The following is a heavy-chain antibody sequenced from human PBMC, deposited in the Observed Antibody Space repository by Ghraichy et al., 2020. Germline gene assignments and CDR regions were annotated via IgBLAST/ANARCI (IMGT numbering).Heavy chain of an antibody. D-gene: IGHD3-10*01. Sequence: SETLSLTCTVSGGSISSSSYYWGWIRQPPGKGLEWIGSIYYSGSTYYNPSLKSRVTISVDTSKNQFSLKLSSVTAADTAVYYCARVCRGYGSGSYYNGYFDYWGQGTLVTVSS. J-gene: IGHJ4*02. V-gene: IGHV4-39*07. CDR2: IYYSGST. CDR3: ARVCRGYGSGSYYNGYFDY. CDR1: GGSISSSSYY.